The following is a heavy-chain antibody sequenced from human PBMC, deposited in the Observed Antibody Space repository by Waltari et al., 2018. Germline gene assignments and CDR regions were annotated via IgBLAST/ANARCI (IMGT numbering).Heavy chain of an antibody. D-gene: IGHD3-22*01. Sequence: QVQLQESGPGLVKPSETLSLTCAVSGYSISSGYYWGWIRQPPGKGLEWIGSIYHSGCTYYNPSLKSRVTISVDTSKNQFSLKLSSVTAADTAVYYCARDGGMIVVVQCDYWGQGTLVTVSS. CDR1: GYSISSGYY. J-gene: IGHJ4*02. CDR2: IYHSGCT. CDR3: ARDGGMIVVVQCDY. V-gene: IGHV4-38-2*02.